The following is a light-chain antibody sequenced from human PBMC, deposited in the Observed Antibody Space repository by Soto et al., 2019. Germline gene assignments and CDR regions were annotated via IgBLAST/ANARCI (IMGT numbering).Light chain of an antibody. J-gene: IGKJ1*01. CDR1: QGIRHD. V-gene: IGKV1-5*03. Sequence: IQMTQSPSSLSASVGDIVTITCRASQGIRHDLGWYQQKPGKAPKLLIYKASTLKSGVPSRFSGSGSGTEFTLTISSLQPDDFATYYCQHYNSYSEAFGQGTKVDIK. CDR2: KAS. CDR3: QHYNSYSEA.